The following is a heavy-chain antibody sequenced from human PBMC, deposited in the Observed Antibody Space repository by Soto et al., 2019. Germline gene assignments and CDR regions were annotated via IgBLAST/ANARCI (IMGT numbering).Heavy chain of an antibody. J-gene: IGHJ4*02. CDR2: IYYSGST. D-gene: IGHD3-22*01. Sequence: SETLSLTCTVSGGSISSGDYSWSWIRQPLGKGLEWIGYIYYSGSTYYNPSLKSRVTISVDTSKNQFSLKLSSVTAADTAVYYCARAPDYYDSSGSHDYWGQGTLVTVSS. V-gene: IGHV4-30-4*01. CDR3: ARAPDYYDSSGSHDY. CDR1: GGSISSGDYS.